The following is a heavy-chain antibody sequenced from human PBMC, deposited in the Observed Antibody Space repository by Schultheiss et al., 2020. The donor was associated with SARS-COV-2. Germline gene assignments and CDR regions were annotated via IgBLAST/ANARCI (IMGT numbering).Heavy chain of an antibody. D-gene: IGHD2-15*01. CDR2: IYYSGST. J-gene: IGHJ5*02. Sequence: SETLSLTCTVSGGSISSGDYYWSWIRQPPGKGLEWIGYIYYSGSTYYNPSLKSRVTISVDTSKKFSLNLNSVTAADTAVYYCARGRDCSGGSCQGDPWGQGTLVTVSS. CDR1: GGSISSGDYY. CDR3: ARGRDCSGGSCQGDP. V-gene: IGHV4-30-4*08.